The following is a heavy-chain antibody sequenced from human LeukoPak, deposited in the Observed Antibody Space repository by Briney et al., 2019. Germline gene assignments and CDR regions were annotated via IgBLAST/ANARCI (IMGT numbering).Heavy chain of an antibody. CDR1: GGSFSGYY. J-gene: IGHJ6*02. CDR3: ARHGDGSGGFYYYGMDV. Sequence: SETLSLTCAVYGGSFSGYYWSWIRQPPGKGLEWIGEINHSGSTNYNPSLKSRVTISVDTSKNQFSLKLTSVTAADTAVYCCARHGDGSGGFYYYGMDVWGQGTTVTVSS. CDR2: INHSGST. V-gene: IGHV4-34*01. D-gene: IGHD3-10*01.